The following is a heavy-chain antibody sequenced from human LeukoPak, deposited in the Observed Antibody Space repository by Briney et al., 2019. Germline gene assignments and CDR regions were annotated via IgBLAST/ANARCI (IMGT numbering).Heavy chain of an antibody. CDR2: VYYTGRT. V-gene: IGHV4-61*10. D-gene: IGHD3-10*01. CDR1: GGSISSGSYY. J-gene: IGHJ3*01. Sequence: SETLSLTCTVSGGSISSGSYYWSWIRQPAGKGLEWIAYVYYTGRTLYNPSLESRVTISVDTSKTQFSLTVTSVTAADTAVYYCARHMSVSYDAFDLWGRGTTVTVSS. CDR3: ARHMSVSYDAFDL.